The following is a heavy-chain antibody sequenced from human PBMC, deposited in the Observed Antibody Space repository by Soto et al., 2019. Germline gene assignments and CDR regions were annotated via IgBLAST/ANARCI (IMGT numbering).Heavy chain of an antibody. CDR2: IYYSGST. CDR3: ARNIAVAGLVDY. V-gene: IGHV4-59*01. D-gene: IGHD6-19*01. Sequence: SETLSLTCTVSGGSISSYYWSWIRQPPGKGLEWIGYIYYSGSTNYNPSLKSRVTISVDTSKNQFSLKLSSVTAADTAVYYCARNIAVAGLVDYWGQGTLVTVSS. J-gene: IGHJ4*02. CDR1: GGSISSYY.